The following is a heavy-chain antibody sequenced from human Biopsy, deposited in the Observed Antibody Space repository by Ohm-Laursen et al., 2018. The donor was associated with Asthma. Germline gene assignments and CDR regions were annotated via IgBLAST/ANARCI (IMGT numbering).Heavy chain of an antibody. Sequence: GASVKVSCKASGYTFTSYYMHWVRQAPGQGLEWMGWINTNTGNPTYAQGFTGRFVFSLDTSVNTAHLQISSLKAEDTAVYYCARMISYYHEMRAPFFDYWSQGTLVTVSS. CDR1: GYTFTSYY. CDR2: INTNTGNP. D-gene: IGHD3-22*01. J-gene: IGHJ4*02. V-gene: IGHV7-4-1*02. CDR3: ARMISYYHEMRAPFFDY.